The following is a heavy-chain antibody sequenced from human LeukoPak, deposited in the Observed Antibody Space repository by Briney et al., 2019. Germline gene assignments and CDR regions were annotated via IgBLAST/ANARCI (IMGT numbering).Heavy chain of an antibody. CDR2: ISSSGSSM. V-gene: IGHV3-48*03. J-gene: IGHJ4*02. CDR3: ARVTDGDSGVFDY. D-gene: IGHD3-10*01. Sequence: GGSLRLSCAASGFTFSSYEMNWVRQAPGKGLEWDSYISSSGSSMFYADSVKGRFTISRDNAKNSLYLQMNSLRAEDTAVYYCARVTDGDSGVFDYWGQGTLVTVS. CDR1: GFTFSSYE.